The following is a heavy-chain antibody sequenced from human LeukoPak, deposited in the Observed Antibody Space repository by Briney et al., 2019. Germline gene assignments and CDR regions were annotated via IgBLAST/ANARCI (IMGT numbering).Heavy chain of an antibody. CDR2: IYYSGST. D-gene: IGHD2-2*01. J-gene: IGHJ3*02. CDR1: GGSISSSSYY. V-gene: IGHV4-39*07. CDR3: ARASRGNDAFDI. Sequence: SETLSLTCTVSGGSISSSSYYWGWIRQPPGKGLEWIGSIYYSGSTYYNPSLKSRVTISVDTSKNQFSLKLSSVTAADTAVYYWARASRGNDAFDIWGQGTMVTVSS.